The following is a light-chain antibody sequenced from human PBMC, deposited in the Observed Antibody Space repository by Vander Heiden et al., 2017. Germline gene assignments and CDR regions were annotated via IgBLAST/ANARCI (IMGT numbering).Light chain of an antibody. CDR2: DVT. CDR3: SSYTTSSTQV. J-gene: IGLJ1*01. Sequence: QSALTQPASWSGAPGQSITMSCAGTGSDVGSDNYVHWYQHTTGQAPKLVIYDVTNRPSGVSNRFSGAKSGNTASLTISGLQPEDEADYYCSSYTTSSTQVFGTGTKVTVL. V-gene: IGLV2-14*03. CDR1: GSDVGSDNY.